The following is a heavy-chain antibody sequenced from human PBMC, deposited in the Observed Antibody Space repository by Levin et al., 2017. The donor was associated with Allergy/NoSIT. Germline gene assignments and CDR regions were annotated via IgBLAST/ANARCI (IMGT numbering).Heavy chain of an antibody. J-gene: IGHJ4*02. CDR2: INSDGSST. Sequence: PVASVKVSCAASGFTFSSYWMHWVRQAPGKGLVWVSRINSDGSSTTYADSVKGRFTISRDNAKNTLHLQMNSLRAEDTAVYYCAKSSSEFDYWGQGTLVTVSS. CDR3: AKSSSEFDY. D-gene: IGHD6-25*01. CDR1: GFTFSSYW. V-gene: IGHV3-74*01.